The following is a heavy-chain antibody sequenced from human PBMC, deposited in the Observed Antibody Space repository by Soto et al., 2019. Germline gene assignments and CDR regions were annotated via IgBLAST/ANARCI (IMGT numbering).Heavy chain of an antibody. Sequence: EVQLVESGGGLVKPGGSLRLSCAASGFTFSSYSMNWVRQAPGKGLEWVSSISSSSSYIYYADSVKGRFTISRDNAKNSLYMQMNSLRAEDTAVYYCARGVYYYDTSGWGHWGQGTLVTVSS. CDR1: GFTFSSYS. V-gene: IGHV3-21*01. J-gene: IGHJ4*02. D-gene: IGHD3-22*01. CDR3: ARGVYYYDTSGWGH. CDR2: ISSSSSYI.